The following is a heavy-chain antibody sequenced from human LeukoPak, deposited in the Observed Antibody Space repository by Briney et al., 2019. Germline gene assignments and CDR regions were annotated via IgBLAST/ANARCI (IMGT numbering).Heavy chain of an antibody. CDR2: INTDGSST. D-gene: IGHD3-10*01. V-gene: IGHV3-74*01. J-gene: IGHJ4*02. CDR3: ARDLDDYGSGTNPDY. Sequence: GGSLRLSCAASGFTFSSYWMHWVRQAPWKGLVWVSRINTDGSSTSYADSVKGRFTISRDNAKNTLYLQMNSLRAEDTAVYYCARDLDDYGSGTNPDYWGQGTLVTVSS. CDR1: GFTFSSYW.